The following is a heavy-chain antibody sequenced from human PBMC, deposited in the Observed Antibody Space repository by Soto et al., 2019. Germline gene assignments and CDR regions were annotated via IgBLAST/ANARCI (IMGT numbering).Heavy chain of an antibody. D-gene: IGHD6-13*01. V-gene: IGHV5-51*01. J-gene: IGHJ6*02. CDR3: ARHHSSYYYGMDV. Sequence: PGESLKISCKGSGYSFTSYWIGWVRQMPGKGLEWMGIIYPGDSDTRYSPSFQGQVTISADKSISTAYLQWSSLKASDTAMYYCARHHSSYYYGMDVWGQGTTVTVSS. CDR2: IYPGDSDT. CDR1: GYSFTSYW.